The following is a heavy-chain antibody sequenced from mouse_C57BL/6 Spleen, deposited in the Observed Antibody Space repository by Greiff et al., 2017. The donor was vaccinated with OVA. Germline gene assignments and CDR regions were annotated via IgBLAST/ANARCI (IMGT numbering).Heavy chain of an antibody. J-gene: IGHJ4*01. CDR1: GFSLTTSG. Sequence: QVPLQQSGPGLLQPSQSLSITCTVSGFSLTTSGVHWVRLSPGTGLEWLGVVWSGGSTDYNAGFISRLSSSKDNTKSQVFCKINSLQADDTDIYYCARNYYYGSSYDAMDYWGQGTSVTVSS. CDR3: ARNYYYGSSYDAMDY. CDR2: VWSGGST. V-gene: IGHV2-2*01. D-gene: IGHD1-1*01.